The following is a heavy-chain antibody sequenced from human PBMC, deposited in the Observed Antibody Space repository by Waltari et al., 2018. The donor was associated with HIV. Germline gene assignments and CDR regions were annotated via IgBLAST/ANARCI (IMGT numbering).Heavy chain of an antibody. CDR2: ISWHGNNI. V-gene: IGHV3-9*01. J-gene: IGHJ6*02. D-gene: IGHD3-22*01. CDR1: GFTFENYA. Sequence: EVQLVESGGGLVQPGRSLRLSCAASGFTFENYAMHWVRQAPGKGLEWVTVISWHGNNIAYADSVKGRFTISRDNAQNSLYLQMNSLRPEDTALYYCVKDAHYFDNSNRYYYGLDVWGHGTPVTVSS. CDR3: VKDAHYFDNSNRYYYGLDV.